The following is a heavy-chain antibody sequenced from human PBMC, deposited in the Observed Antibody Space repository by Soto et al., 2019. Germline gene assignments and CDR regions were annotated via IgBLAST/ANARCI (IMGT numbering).Heavy chain of an antibody. V-gene: IGHV4-31*03. Sequence: TVSLPCPVSGGSISSGGCYWSWIRQHPGKGLEWTGYIYYSGSTYYSPSLKSRVTISVDTSKNQFSLKLSSVTAADTAVYYCARGLVDNWFDPWGQGTLVTVSS. D-gene: IGHD1-26*01. J-gene: IGHJ5*02. CDR2: IYYSGST. CDR3: ARGLVDNWFDP. CDR1: GGSISSGGCY.